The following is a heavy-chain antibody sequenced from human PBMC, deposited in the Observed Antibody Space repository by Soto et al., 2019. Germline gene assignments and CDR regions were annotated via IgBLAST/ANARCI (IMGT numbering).Heavy chain of an antibody. CDR1: GFTFSSYG. J-gene: IGHJ4*02. CDR2: ISYDGSNK. D-gene: IGHD3-10*01. V-gene: IGHV3-30*03. CDR3: APWFGAFDY. Sequence: QVQLVESGGGVVQPGRSLRLSCAASGFTFSSYGMHWVRQAPGKGLEWVAVISYDGSNKYYADSVKGRFTISRDNSKNTLYLQMNSLRAEDTAVYYCAPWFGAFDYLGQGTLVTV.